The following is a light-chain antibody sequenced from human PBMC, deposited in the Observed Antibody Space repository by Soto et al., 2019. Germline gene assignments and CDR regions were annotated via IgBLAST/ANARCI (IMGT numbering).Light chain of an antibody. V-gene: IGKV3-11*01. CDR2: AAS. J-gene: IGKJ1*01. CDR3: QQRSNWWT. Sequence: EIVLTQSPATLSLSPGERATLSCRASQSVSSYLAWYQQKPGQAPRLLIYAASNRATGIPARFSGSGSGTDFTLTISSLEPEDFAVYYCQQRSNWWTFGQGTKV. CDR1: QSVSSY.